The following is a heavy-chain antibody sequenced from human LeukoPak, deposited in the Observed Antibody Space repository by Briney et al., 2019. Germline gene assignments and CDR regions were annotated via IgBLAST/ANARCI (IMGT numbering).Heavy chain of an antibody. J-gene: IGHJ3*02. D-gene: IGHD5-18*01. CDR3: ARVRRIQLWPVHDAFDI. CDR2: IYYSGST. Sequence: SETLSLTCTVSGGSLSSYYWSWIRQPPGKGLEWIGYIYYSGSTNYNPSLKSRVTISVDTSKNQFSLKLSSVTAADTAVYYCARVRRIQLWPVHDAFDIWGQGTMVTVSS. V-gene: IGHV4-59*01. CDR1: GGSLSSYY.